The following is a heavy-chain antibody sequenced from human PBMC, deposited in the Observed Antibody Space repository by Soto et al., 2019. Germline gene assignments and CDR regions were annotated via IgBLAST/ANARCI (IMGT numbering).Heavy chain of an antibody. Sequence: EVQLVESGGGLVQPGGSLRLSYAASGFTFSSYSMNWVRQAPGKGLEWVSYISSSSSTIYYADSVKGRFTISRDNAKNSLYLQMNSLRDEDTAVYYCARENYGDYLNWFDPWGQGTLVTVSS. CDR3: ARENYGDYLNWFDP. D-gene: IGHD4-17*01. CDR1: GFTFSSYS. V-gene: IGHV3-48*02. J-gene: IGHJ5*02. CDR2: ISSSSSTI.